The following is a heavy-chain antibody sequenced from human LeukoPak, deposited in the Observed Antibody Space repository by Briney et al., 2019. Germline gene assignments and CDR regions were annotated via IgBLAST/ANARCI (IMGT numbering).Heavy chain of an antibody. J-gene: IGHJ3*02. CDR1: GYSFTSYW. V-gene: IGHV5-51*01. CDR3: ATRYGDYVGAFDI. D-gene: IGHD4-17*01. Sequence: GESLKISCKGSGYSFTSYWIGWVRQMPGKGLEWMGIIYPGDSDTRDSPSFQGQVTISADKSISTAYLQWSGLKASDTAMYYCATRYGDYVGAFDIWGQGTMVTVSS. CDR2: IYPGDSDT.